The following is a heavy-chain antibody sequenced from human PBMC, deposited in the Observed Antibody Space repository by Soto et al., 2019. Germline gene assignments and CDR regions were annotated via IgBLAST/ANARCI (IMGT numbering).Heavy chain of an antibody. J-gene: IGHJ4*02. V-gene: IGHV3-64*01. CDR2: ISTNGDST. D-gene: IGHD6-13*01. CDR3: AREGMSRPRWVFDY. Sequence: EVQLVESGGGLVQPGGSLRLSCAASGFTFGSYPRHWVRQAPGKGLEYVSAISTNGDSTFYANSVKGRFTISRDNSKNTLYLQMGSLRAEDKGVYYCAREGMSRPRWVFDYWGQGTLVTASS. CDR1: GFTFGSYP.